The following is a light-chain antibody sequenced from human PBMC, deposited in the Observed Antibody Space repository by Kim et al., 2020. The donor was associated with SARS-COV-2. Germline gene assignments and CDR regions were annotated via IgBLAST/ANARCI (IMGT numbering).Light chain of an antibody. CDR1: QDITNY. V-gene: IGKV1-33*01. CDR3: QQYDNLPYT. J-gene: IGKJ2*01. CDR2: DAS. Sequence: SASVGDRVTITCQASQDITNYLNWYQQKSGKAPKLLIYDASNLETGVPSRFSGSGSGTDFTFTISSLQPEDIATYFCQQYDNLPYTFGQGTKLEIK.